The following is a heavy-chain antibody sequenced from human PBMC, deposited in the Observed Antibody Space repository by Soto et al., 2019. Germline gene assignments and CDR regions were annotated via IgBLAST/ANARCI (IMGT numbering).Heavy chain of an antibody. V-gene: IGHV3-23*01. CDR2: ISARGGSS. CDR1: GFSFSSYA. D-gene: IGHD4-4*01. J-gene: IGHJ4*02. CDR3: AKGSIEYSASVDN. Sequence: DVQLLDSGGGLVQPGGSLRLSCAASGFSFSSYAMVWVRQAPGKGLEWVSVISARGGSSYFADSVKGRFTISRDNSKNVLSLEMNSLTAEDTAIYFCAKGSIEYSASVDNWGQGTLVLVSS.